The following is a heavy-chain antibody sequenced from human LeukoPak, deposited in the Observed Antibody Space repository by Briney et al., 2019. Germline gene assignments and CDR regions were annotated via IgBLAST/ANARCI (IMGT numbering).Heavy chain of an antibody. CDR1: GYTFTHYG. D-gene: IGHD2-8*02. CDR3: ARSLLVVPDASGEHDAFDM. J-gene: IGHJ3*02. Sequence: ASVKVSCKTSGYTFTHYGISWVRQAPGQGLEWEGWISAYNGDTKYAQSFQDKVTMTTDTSTSTAYMELRSLTSDDTAVYYCARSLLVVPDASGEHDAFDMWGQGTMVTVSS. CDR2: ISAYNGDT. V-gene: IGHV1-18*01.